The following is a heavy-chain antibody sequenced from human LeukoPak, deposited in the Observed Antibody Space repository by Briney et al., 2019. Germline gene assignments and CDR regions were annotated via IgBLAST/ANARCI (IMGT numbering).Heavy chain of an antibody. Sequence: GGSLRLSCAASGFTFSTYWMHWVRQAPGKGLVWVSRVKSDGSTNYADSVKGRFTISRDNAKNTVSLQMNSLRAEDTGVYYCARAPSEIGGYYPEYFRHWGQGTLVTVSS. J-gene: IGHJ1*01. CDR2: VKSDGST. CDR3: ARAPSEIGGYYPEYFRH. V-gene: IGHV3-74*01. D-gene: IGHD3-22*01. CDR1: GFTFSTYW.